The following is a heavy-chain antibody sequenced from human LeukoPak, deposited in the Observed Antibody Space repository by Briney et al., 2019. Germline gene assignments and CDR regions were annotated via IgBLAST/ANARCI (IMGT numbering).Heavy chain of an antibody. CDR2: ISSSGGST. CDR3: AKAIYDSSGYYPPADAFDI. J-gene: IGHJ3*02. CDR1: GFTFSSYA. Sequence: GGSLRLSCAASGFTFSSYAMSWGRQAPGKGLERVSAISSSGGSTYYADSVKGRFTISRDNSKNTLYLQMNSLRAEDTAVYYCAKAIYDSSGYYPPADAFDIWGQGTMVTVSS. V-gene: IGHV3-23*01. D-gene: IGHD3-22*01.